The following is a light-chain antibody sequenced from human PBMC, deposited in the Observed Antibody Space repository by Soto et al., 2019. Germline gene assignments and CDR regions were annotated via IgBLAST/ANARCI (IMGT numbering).Light chain of an antibody. Sequence: QSAPTQPPSASGSPGQSVTISCTGTSSDIGAYNYVSWYQQYPGKAPKLMIYEVSKRPSGVPDRFSGSKSGNTASLTVSGLQAEDEADYYCTSYVGSDIWVFGGGTKLTVL. CDR3: TSYVGSDIWV. V-gene: IGLV2-8*01. J-gene: IGLJ3*02. CDR1: SSDIGAYNY. CDR2: EVS.